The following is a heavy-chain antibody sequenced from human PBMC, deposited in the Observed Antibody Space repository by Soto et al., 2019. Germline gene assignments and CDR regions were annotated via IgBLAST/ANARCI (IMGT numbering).Heavy chain of an antibody. CDR3: ERDPRTDRAYAMNV. J-gene: IGHJ6*02. CDR2: VWYDGSNG. D-gene: IGHD1-1*01. V-gene: IGHV3-33*01. Sequence: GESLKISCTASGFIFSNFGMHWVRQAPGKGLEWVAGVWYDGSNGVSAESVKGRFTISRDNSKNTLYLQMTSLRAEDTAVYYCERDPRTDRAYAMNVWGQWTTVTVS. CDR1: GFIFSNFG.